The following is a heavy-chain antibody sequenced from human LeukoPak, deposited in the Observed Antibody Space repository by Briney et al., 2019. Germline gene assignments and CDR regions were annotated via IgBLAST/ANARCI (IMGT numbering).Heavy chain of an antibody. CDR1: GDSISSYY. CDR3: ARDRYYFDY. Sequence: SETLSLTCTVSGDSISSYYWSWIRQPPGKGLEWIGYIYYSGSTNYNPSLKSRVTISVDTSKNQFSLKLSSVTAADTAVYYCARDRYYFDYWGQETLVPSPQ. V-gene: IGHV4-59*01. J-gene: IGHJ4*02. CDR2: IYYSGST.